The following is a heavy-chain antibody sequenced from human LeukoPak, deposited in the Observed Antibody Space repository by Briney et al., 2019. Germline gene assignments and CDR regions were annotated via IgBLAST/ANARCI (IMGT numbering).Heavy chain of an antibody. CDR3: ATLRARIAVAGTLGDY. D-gene: IGHD6-19*01. CDR1: GFTFSNAW. V-gene: IGHV3-23*01. CDR2: ISGSGGST. J-gene: IGHJ4*02. Sequence: GGSLRLSCAASGFTFSNAWMGWVRQAPGKGLEWVSAISGSGGSTYYADSVKGRFTISRDNSKNTLYLQMNSLRAKDTAVYYCATLRARIAVAGTLGDYWGQGTLVTVSS.